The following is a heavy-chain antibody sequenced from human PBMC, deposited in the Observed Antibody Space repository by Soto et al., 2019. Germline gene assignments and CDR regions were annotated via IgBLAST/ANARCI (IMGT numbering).Heavy chain of an antibody. CDR2: INPKTGAT. V-gene: IGHV1-2*02. CDR3: AKTSDGSGQPSHWFGP. D-gene: IGHD3-22*01. J-gene: IGHJ5*02. Sequence: GXSVKVSCNASGCPLSGYYIHWVRQAPGQGLEWVGWINPKTGATNFAQRFQGRVTMTRDTSITTAYMDLSSLTSDDTATYYCAKTSDGSGQPSHWFGPWGQGTPVTVSS. CDR1: GCPLSGYY.